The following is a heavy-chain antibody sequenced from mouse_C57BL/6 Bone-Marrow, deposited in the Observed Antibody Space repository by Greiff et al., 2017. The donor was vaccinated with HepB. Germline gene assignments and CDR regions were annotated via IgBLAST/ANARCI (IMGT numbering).Heavy chain of an antibody. Sequence: QVQLQQSGAELVRPGPSVKMSCKASGYTFTNYWIGWAKQRPGHGLEWIGDIYPGGGYTNYNEKFKGKATLTADKSSSTAYMQFSSLTSEDSAIYYCARGGRDYGRFAYWGQGTLVTVSA. CDR2: IYPGGGYT. J-gene: IGHJ3*01. CDR3: ARGGRDYGRFAY. D-gene: IGHD2-4*01. CDR1: GYTFTNYW. V-gene: IGHV1-63*01.